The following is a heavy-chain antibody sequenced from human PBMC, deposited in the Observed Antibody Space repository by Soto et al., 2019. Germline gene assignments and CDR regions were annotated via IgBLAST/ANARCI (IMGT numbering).Heavy chain of an antibody. D-gene: IGHD6-19*01. CDR3: ARLNDCYSSRHDLPAY. J-gene: IGHJ1*01. V-gene: IGHV1-18*04. Sequence: ASVKVSCKASGYTFTSYGISWVRQAPGQGLEWMGWISAYNGNTNYAQKLQGRVTMTTDTSTSTAYMELRSLRSDDTAVYYCARLNDCYSSRHDLPAYRGQRTLVPVSA. CDR1: GYTFTSYG. CDR2: ISAYNGNT.